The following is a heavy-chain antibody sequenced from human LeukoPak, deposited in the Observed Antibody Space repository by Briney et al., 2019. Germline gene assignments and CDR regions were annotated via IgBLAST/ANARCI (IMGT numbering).Heavy chain of an antibody. J-gene: IGHJ4*02. CDR3: ARISGRVSY. V-gene: IGHV4-39*07. Sequence: SETLSLTCTVSGGSISSSSYYWSWIRQPPGKGLEWIGEINHSGSTNYNPSLKSRVTISVDTSKNQFSLKLSSVTAADTAVYYCARISGRVSYWGQGTLVTVSS. CDR2: INHSGST. D-gene: IGHD5-12*01. CDR1: GGSISSSSYY.